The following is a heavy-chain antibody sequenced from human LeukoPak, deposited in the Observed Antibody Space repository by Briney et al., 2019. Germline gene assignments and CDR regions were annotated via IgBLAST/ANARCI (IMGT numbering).Heavy chain of an antibody. CDR3: ATTYDLLSSSARASY. CDR2: IYYSGST. CDR1: GYSISSGTYY. J-gene: IGHJ4*01. D-gene: IGHD6-6*01. V-gene: IGHV4-39*01. Sequence: SETLSLTCTVSGYSISSGTYYWGWIRQSPGKMGLEWIGNIYYSGSTYYNPSLKSRVTISVDTAKNQFSLRLTSVTAADTAVYYSATTYDLLSSSARASYCSQGTLVTASS.